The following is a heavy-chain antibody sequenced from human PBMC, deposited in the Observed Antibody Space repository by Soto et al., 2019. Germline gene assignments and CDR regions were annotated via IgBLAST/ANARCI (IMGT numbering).Heavy chain of an antibody. CDR2: ISGSGGST. CDR3: AKDPWYYDSSGYYY. CDR1: GFTFSSYA. V-gene: IGHV3-23*01. J-gene: IGHJ4*02. D-gene: IGHD3-22*01. Sequence: EVQLLESGGGLVQPGGSLRLSCAASGFTFSSYAMSWVRQAPGKGLEWVSAISGSGGSTYYADSVKGRFTISRDNSKNPLYLQMNSLRAEDTAVYYCAKDPWYYDSSGYYYWGQGTLVTVSS.